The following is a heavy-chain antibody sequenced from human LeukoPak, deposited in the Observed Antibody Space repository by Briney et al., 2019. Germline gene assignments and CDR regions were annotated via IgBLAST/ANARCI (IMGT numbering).Heavy chain of an antibody. CDR3: ARATERITMIVVVLQPDAFDI. V-gene: IGHV4-30-2*01. D-gene: IGHD3-22*01. J-gene: IGHJ3*02. Sequence: SQTLSLTCTVSGGSFSSGGYYGTWIRQPPGRDLEWIGYIYHSGSTYYNPSLRSRVTISVDTSKNQFSLKLSSVTAADTAVYYCARATERITMIVVVLQPDAFDIWGQGTMVTVSS. CDR2: IYHSGST. CDR1: GGSFSSGGYY.